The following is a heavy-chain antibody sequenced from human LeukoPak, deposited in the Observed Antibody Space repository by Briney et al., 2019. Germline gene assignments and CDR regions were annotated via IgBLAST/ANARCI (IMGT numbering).Heavy chain of an antibody. Sequence: QSGGSLRLSCAASGFTFSSYAMSWVRQAPGKGLEWVSAISGGGGSTYYADSVKGRFTISRDNSKNTLYLQMNSLRAEDTAVYYCAKKMTTVITFDYWGQGTLVTVSS. J-gene: IGHJ4*02. D-gene: IGHD4-17*01. CDR1: GFTFSSYA. CDR3: AKKMTTVITFDY. V-gene: IGHV3-23*01. CDR2: ISGGGGST.